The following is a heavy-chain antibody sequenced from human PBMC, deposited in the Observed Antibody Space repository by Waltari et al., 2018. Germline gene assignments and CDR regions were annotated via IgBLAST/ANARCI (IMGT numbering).Heavy chain of an antibody. Sequence: EVQLVESGGGLVKPGGSLRLSCAASGFTFSSSSMNWVRQAPGKGLEWVSSISSISSYIYYADSVKGRFTISRDNAKNSLYLQMNSLRAEDTAVYYCARDRDGDNEGGAFDIWGQGTMVTVSS. J-gene: IGHJ3*02. CDR3: ARDRDGDNEGGAFDI. D-gene: IGHD1-1*01. CDR1: GFTFSSSS. V-gene: IGHV3-21*01. CDR2: ISSISSYI.